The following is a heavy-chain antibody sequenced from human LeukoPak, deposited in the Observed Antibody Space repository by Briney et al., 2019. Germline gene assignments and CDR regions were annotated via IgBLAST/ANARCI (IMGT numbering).Heavy chain of an antibody. J-gene: IGHJ6*03. D-gene: IGHD6-19*01. V-gene: IGHV3-74*01. Sequence: GGTLRLSCAASGFTFSSYWMHWVRQAPGKGLVWVSRINSDGSSTSYADSVKGRFTISRDNAKNTLYLQMNSLRAEDTAVYYCARAGSGWYDDYYYYYMDVWGKGTTVTVSS. CDR1: GFTFSSYW. CDR2: INSDGSST. CDR3: ARAGSGWYDDYYYYYMDV.